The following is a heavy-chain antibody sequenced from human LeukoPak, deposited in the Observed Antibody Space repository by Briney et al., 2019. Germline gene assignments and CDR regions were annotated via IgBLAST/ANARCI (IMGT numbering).Heavy chain of an antibody. CDR1: GGSFSGYY. J-gene: IGHJ4*02. CDR2: INHSGST. CDR3: ARLSIAVADPVDY. V-gene: IGHV4-34*01. D-gene: IGHD6-19*01. Sequence: SETLSLTCAVYGGSFSGYYWSWIRQPPGKGLEWIGEINHSGSTNYNPSLKSRVTISVDTSKNQFSLKLSSVTAADTAVYYCARLSIAVADPVDYWGQGTLVTVSS.